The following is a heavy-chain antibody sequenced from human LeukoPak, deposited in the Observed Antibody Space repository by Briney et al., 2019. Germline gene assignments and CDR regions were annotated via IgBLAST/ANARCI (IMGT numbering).Heavy chain of an antibody. CDR1: GYTFTSYY. CDR3: ARESSAVAAGHY. D-gene: IGHD6-19*01. CDR2: INPSGGST. J-gene: IGHJ4*02. V-gene: IGHV1-46*01. Sequence: ASVKVSCKASGYTFTSYYIHWVRQAPGQGLERMGIINPSGGSTSYAQKFQSRVTMTRDMSTNTVYMELSSLRCEDTAVYYCARESSAVAAGHYWGQGTLVTVSS.